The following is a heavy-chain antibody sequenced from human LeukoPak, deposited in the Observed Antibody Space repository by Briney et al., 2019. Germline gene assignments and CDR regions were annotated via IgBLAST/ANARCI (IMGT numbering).Heavy chain of an antibody. CDR2: INHSGST. D-gene: IGHD5-12*01. V-gene: IGHV4-34*01. CDR1: GGSFSGYY. Sequence: SETLSLTCAVYGGSFSGYYWSWIRQPPGKGLEWIGEINHSGSTNYNPSLKSRVTISVDTSKNQFSLKLSSVTAADTAVYYCARGFRYSGCGPFGYWGQGTLVTVSS. J-gene: IGHJ4*02. CDR3: ARGFRYSGCGPFGY.